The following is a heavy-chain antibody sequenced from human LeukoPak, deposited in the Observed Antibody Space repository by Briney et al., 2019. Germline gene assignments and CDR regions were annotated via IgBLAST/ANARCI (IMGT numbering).Heavy chain of an antibody. CDR3: ARDVGEYCSSVSCYASNY. J-gene: IGHJ4*02. CDR1: GYTFTSYY. D-gene: IGHD2-2*01. CDR2: INPSGGST. V-gene: IGHV1-46*01. Sequence: ASVKVSCKASGYTFTSYYMHWVRQAPGQGLEWMGIINPSGGSTSYAQKFQGRVTMTRDTSISTAYMELNRLRSDDAAVYYCARDVGEYCSSVSCYASNYWGQGTLVTVSS.